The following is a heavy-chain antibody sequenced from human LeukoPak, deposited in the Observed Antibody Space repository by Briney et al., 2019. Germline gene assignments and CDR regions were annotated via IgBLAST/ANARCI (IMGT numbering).Heavy chain of an antibody. V-gene: IGHV4-59*01. CDR1: GGSISSDY. CDR3: AREAVSGWYDYFDY. J-gene: IGHJ4*02. Sequence: PSETLSLTFTVSGGSISSDYWSWIRQPPGKGLEWIGYISYSGSTNYNPSLRSRVPISVDTSKNQFSLKLSSVTAADTAVYYCAREAVSGWYDYFDYWGQGTLVTVSS. CDR2: ISYSGST. D-gene: IGHD6-19*01.